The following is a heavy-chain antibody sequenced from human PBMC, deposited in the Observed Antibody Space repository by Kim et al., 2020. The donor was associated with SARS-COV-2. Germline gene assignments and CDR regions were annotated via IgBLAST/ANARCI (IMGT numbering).Heavy chain of an antibody. J-gene: IGHJ5*02. CDR1: GGSFSGYY. Sequence: SETLSLTCAVYGGSFSGYYWSWIRQPPGKGLEWIGEINHSGSTNYNPSLKSRVTISVDTAKNQFSLKLSSVTAADTAVYYCARGPRGYCSSTSCYPLTHCFDAWGQGTLVTVSS. V-gene: IGHV4-34*01. CDR3: ARGPRGYCSSTSCYPLTHCFDA. D-gene: IGHD2-2*01. CDR2: INHSGST.